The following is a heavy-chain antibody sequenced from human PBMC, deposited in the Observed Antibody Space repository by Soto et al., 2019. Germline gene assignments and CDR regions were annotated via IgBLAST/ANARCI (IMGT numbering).Heavy chain of an antibody. V-gene: IGHV3-53*01. CDR1: GFIVSRSH. D-gene: IGHD7-27*01. CDR2: IYNHGQI. CDR3: VRVTGAERH. Sequence: EVQLVESGGGLTQPGGSLRLSCVVSGFIVSRSHMMWVRQAPGKGLEGVSVIYNHGQINYVHPVKGRFTIARDNSKNTIYLQMNSLKVEDTAVYYCVRVTGAERHWGQGALVTVSS. J-gene: IGHJ4*02.